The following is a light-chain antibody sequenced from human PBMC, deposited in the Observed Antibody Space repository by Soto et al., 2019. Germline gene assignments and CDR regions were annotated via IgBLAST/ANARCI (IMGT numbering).Light chain of an antibody. CDR1: QSISSY. J-gene: IGKJ1*01. CDR2: GAS. CDR3: QQSYSNPRT. V-gene: IGKV1-39*01. Sequence: IQLTQNPSSLSASVGDRVTITCRASQSISSYLYWYQQKPGKAPKLLIYGASSLHSGVPSRFGGSGSGTDFTLTISSLQPEDFATYFCQQSYSNPRTFVQGTKVDIK.